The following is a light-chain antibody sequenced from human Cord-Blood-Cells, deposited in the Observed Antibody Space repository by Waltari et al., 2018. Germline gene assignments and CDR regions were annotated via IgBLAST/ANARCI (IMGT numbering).Light chain of an antibody. CDR3: QQYYSTSMYT. V-gene: IGKV4-1*01. Sequence: DIVMTQSPDSLAVSLGERATINCKSSQSVLYSSNNKNYLAWYQQKPGQPPKLLIYWASTRESGVPDRFSGNGSGTDFTLTISSLQAEDVAVYYCQQYYSTSMYTFGQGTKLEIK. J-gene: IGKJ2*01. CDR1: QSVLYSSNNKNY. CDR2: WAS.